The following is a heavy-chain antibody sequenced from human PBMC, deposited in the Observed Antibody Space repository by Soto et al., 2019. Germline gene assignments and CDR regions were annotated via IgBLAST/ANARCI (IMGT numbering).Heavy chain of an antibody. Sequence: DVQLVKSGGGLIQPGGSLRLSCAASGITATNGHMNWVRQAPGKGLEWVSVIYSDDNTNYADAMKGRFTISRDTSKNTVYLQMNSLRAEDTAVYYCARDWNGDKYFDFWDQGSLVTVSS. CDR1: GITATNGH. CDR3: ARDWNGDKYFDF. V-gene: IGHV3-53*01. CDR2: IYSDDNT. D-gene: IGHD4-17*01. J-gene: IGHJ4*02.